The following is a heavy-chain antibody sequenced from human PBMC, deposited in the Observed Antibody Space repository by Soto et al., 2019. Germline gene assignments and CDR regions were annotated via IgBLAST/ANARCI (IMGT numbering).Heavy chain of an antibody. D-gene: IGHD5-12*01. J-gene: IGHJ4*02. CDR2: TFPGDSDT. Sequence: GESLKISCKASGYTFTSQWIGWVRQKPGIGLEWMGLTFPGDSDTRYSPSFQGQVTISADKSISTAFLQWSSLEASDTGMYYCARLVDGYPGYWGQGTLVTVSS. CDR3: ARLVDGYPGY. V-gene: IGHV5-51*01. CDR1: GYTFTSQW.